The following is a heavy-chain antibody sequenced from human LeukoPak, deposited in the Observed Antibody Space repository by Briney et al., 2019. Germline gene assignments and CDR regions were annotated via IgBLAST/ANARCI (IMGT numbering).Heavy chain of an antibody. CDR2: IKQDGSEK. D-gene: IGHD3-10*01. CDR3: ARDYGLGAFDI. J-gene: IGHJ3*02. Sequence: PGGSLRLSCAASGFTFSSYAMSWVRQAPGKGLEWVANIKQDGSEKYYVDSVKGRFTISRDNAKNSLYLQMNSLRAEDTAVYYCARDYGLGAFDIWGQGTMVTVSS. V-gene: IGHV3-7*01. CDR1: GFTFSSYA.